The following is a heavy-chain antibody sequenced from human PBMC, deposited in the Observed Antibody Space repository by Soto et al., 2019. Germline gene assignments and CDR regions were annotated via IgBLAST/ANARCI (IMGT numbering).Heavy chain of an antibody. CDR2: ISYDATNK. D-gene: IGHD6-6*01. J-gene: IGHJ4*02. CDR3: ARAPTSRLDY. Sequence: PGGSLRLSCAASGFTFSTFAMPWVRQAPGKGLEWVAVISYDATNKFYADSVKGRFTISRDNSENTLYLQMTSLRSEDTAVYYCARAPTSRLDYWGQGTLVTVSS. CDR1: GFTFSTFA. V-gene: IGHV3-30-3*01.